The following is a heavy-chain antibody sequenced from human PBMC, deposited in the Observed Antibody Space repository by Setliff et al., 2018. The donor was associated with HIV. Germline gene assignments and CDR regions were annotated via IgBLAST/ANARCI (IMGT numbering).Heavy chain of an antibody. CDR2: ISPIGGTT. V-gene: IGHV1-46*01. CDR1: GYTFTSHY. Sequence: ASVKVSCKASGYTFTSHYMYWVRQAPGQGLEWMGIISPIGGTTRYAQKFQGRVTMTRDTSTSTIYMGLSSLRSDDTAVYYCARDRDSSAWTDNDAFDIWGQGTMVTVSS. CDR3: ARDRDSSAWTDNDAFDI. J-gene: IGHJ3*02. D-gene: IGHD6-19*01.